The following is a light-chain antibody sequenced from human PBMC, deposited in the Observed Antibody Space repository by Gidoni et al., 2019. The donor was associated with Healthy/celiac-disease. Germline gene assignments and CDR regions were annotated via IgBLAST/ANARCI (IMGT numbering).Light chain of an antibody. V-gene: IGKV2-28*01. J-gene: IGKJ2*01. Sequence: DILMTLSPLSLPVTPGEPASISCRSSQSTLHSNGYNYLYWYLQKQGQSLQLLIYYGSNRASGVHDRVSGSGGGTDVTLKISRVEAEDVGVYYCMQARQNPRYTFGQGTKLEIK. CDR3: MQARQNPRYT. CDR2: YGS. CDR1: QSTLHSNGYNY.